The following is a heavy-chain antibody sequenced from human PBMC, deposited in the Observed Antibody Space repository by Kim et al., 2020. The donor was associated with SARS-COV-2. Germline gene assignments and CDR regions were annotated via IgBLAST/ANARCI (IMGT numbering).Heavy chain of an antibody. J-gene: IGHJ6*03. D-gene: IGHD2-2*01. V-gene: IGHV3-53*04. CDR2: IYSGGST. CDR3: AKISSTSSFYYYYYMDV. CDR1: GFTVSSNY. Sequence: GGSLRLSCAASGFTVSSNYMSWVRQAPGKGLEWVSIIYSGGSTYYADSVKGRFTISRHNSKNTLYLQMNSLRAEDTAVYYCAKISSTSSFYYYYYMDVWGKGTTFTVSS.